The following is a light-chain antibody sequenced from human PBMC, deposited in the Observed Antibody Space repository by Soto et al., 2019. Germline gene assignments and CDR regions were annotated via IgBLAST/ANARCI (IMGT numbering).Light chain of an antibody. J-gene: IGKJ3*01. V-gene: IGKV3-15*01. CDR3: QQYNNWPPFT. CDR2: GAS. Sequence: EIVMTQSPATLSVSPGERVTLSCRASQSVSSSLAGYQQKPGQAPRLLIYGASTKSTGIPARFSGSGSGTEFTLTISSLQSEDFAVYYCQQYNNWPPFTFGPGTKVDIK. CDR1: QSVSSS.